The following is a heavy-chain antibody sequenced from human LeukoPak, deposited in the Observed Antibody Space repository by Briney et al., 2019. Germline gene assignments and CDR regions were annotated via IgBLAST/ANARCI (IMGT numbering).Heavy chain of an antibody. D-gene: IGHD4-4*01. V-gene: IGHV4-34*01. CDR2: INHSGST. Sequence: SETLSLTCAVYGGSFSGYYWSWIRQPPGKGLEWIGEINHSGSTNYNPSLKSRVTISVDTSKNQFSLKLSSVTAADTAVYYCARAWAVTTGYYYYGMDVWGQGTTVTVSS. CDR3: ARAWAVTTGYYYYGMDV. CDR1: GGSFSGYY. J-gene: IGHJ6*02.